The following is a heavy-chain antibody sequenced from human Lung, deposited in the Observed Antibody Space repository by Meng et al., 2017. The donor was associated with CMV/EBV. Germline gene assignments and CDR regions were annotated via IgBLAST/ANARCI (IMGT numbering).Heavy chain of an antibody. D-gene: IGHD1-14*01. CDR2: IIPSLRTP. CDR3: ARGPWRPEAFDV. J-gene: IGHJ3*01. Sequence: SVKVSCKASRGSLSNYAINWVRQAPGQGLEWMGGIIPSLRTPHYAQKFQGRVAITTDESTTTAYMELSSLRSDDTAVYYCARGPWRPEAFDVWRQGTMVTVSS. CDR1: RGSLSNYA. V-gene: IGHV1-69*05.